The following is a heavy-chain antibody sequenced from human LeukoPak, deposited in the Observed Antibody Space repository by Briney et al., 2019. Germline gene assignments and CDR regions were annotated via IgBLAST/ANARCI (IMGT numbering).Heavy chain of an antibody. V-gene: IGHV5-51*01. Sequence: GESLKISCQGSGSSFTSYWIGWVRQMPRKGLEWMGIIYPGDSDTRYSPSFQGQVTISADKSISTAYLQWSSLKASDTAMYYCARFEGYCSSTSCARGYDAFDIWGQGTMVTVSS. CDR2: IYPGDSDT. D-gene: IGHD2-2*01. J-gene: IGHJ3*02. CDR3: ARFEGYCSSTSCARGYDAFDI. CDR1: GSSFTSYW.